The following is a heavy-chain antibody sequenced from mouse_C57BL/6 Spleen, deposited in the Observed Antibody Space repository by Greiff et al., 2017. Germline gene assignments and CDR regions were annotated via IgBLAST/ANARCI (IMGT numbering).Heavy chain of an antibody. D-gene: IGHD1-1*01. CDR2: IDPSDSET. Sequence: QVQLQQPGAELVRPGSSVKLSCKASGYTFTSYWMHWVKQRPIQGLEWIGNIDPSDSETHYNQKFKDKATLTVDKSSSTAYMQLSSLTSEDSAVYYCARGDYYGSSRLYAMVYWGQGTSVTVSS. V-gene: IGHV1-52*01. J-gene: IGHJ4*01. CDR1: GYTFTSYW. CDR3: ARGDYYGSSRLYAMVY.